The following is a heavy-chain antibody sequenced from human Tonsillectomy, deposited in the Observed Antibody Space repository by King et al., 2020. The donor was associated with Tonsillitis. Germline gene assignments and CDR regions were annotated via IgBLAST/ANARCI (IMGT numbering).Heavy chain of an antibody. D-gene: IGHD3-9*01. J-gene: IGHJ4*02. Sequence: VQLVESGGGLVQPGGSLRLSCAASGFTFSRYEMHWVRQAPGKGLEWVSYISSSGNTIYYADSVRGRFTISRDNAKNSLYLQMNSLRAEDTAVYYCATPFDWLLLADYWGQGTLVTVSS. CDR3: ATPFDWLLLADY. CDR2: ISSSGNTI. CDR1: GFTFSRYE. V-gene: IGHV3-48*03.